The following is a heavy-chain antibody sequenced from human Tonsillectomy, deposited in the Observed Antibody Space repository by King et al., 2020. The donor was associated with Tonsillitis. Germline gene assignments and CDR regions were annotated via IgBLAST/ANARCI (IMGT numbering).Heavy chain of an antibody. J-gene: IGHJ3*01. CDR2: TYYKSKWVY. Sequence: VQLQQSGPGLVKPSQTLSLTCAISGDSISGDDIAWNWIRQSPSRGLEWLGRTYYKSKWVYDYAVSVKSRIAVNPDTSRNQFSLHLISVTPEDTAVYYCTRGKSSAFDFWGQGTMVTVSS. CDR1: GDSISGDDIA. CDR3: TRGKSSAFDF. V-gene: IGHV6-1*01.